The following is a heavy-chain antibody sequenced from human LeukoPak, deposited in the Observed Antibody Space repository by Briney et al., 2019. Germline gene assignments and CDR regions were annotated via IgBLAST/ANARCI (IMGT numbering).Heavy chain of an antibody. J-gene: IGHJ5*02. Sequence: SETLSLTCTVSGGSISSGSYYWSWIRQPAGKGLEWIGRIYTSGSTNYNPSLKSRVTISVDTSKNQFSLKLSSVTAADTAVYYCARYKNRGNWFDPWGQGTLVTVSS. CDR1: GGSISSGSYY. V-gene: IGHV4-61*02. D-gene: IGHD1-1*01. CDR2: IYTSGST. CDR3: ARYKNRGNWFDP.